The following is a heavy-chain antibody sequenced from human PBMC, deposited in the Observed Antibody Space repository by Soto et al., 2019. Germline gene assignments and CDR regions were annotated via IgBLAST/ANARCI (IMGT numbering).Heavy chain of an antibody. CDR3: ARVRAAAGTNNPFDY. CDR1: GGSISSYY. J-gene: IGHJ4*02. CDR2: IYYSGST. V-gene: IGHV4-59*01. D-gene: IGHD6-13*01. Sequence: SETLSLTCTVSGGSISSYYWSWIRQPPGKGLEWIGYIYYSGSTNYNPSLKSRVTISVDTSKNQFSLKLSSVTAADTAVYYCARVRAAAGTNNPFDYWGQGTLVTVSS.